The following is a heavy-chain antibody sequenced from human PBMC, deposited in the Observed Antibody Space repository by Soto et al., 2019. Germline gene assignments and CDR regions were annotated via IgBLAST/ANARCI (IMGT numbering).Heavy chain of an antibody. D-gene: IGHD5-12*01. CDR1: GFTFSSYS. CDR3: SRGRQGDCGCESWGYYYYYGMDV. CDR2: ISSSSSYI. Sequence: EVQLVESGGGLVKPGGSLRLSCAASGFTFSSYSMNWVRQAPGKGLEWVSSISSSSSYIYYADSVKGRFTISRDNAKNSPLLQKNSLRGDDTAVYYCSRGRQGDCGCESWGYYYYYGMDVWGQGTTVTVSS. J-gene: IGHJ6*02. V-gene: IGHV3-21*01.